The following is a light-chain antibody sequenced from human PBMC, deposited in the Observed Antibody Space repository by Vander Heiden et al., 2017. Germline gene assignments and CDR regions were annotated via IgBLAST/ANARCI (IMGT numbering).Light chain of an antibody. J-gene: IGLJ2*01. V-gene: IGLV1-44*01. CDR2: KTN. Sequence: QSVLTQPPSASGDPGHTVTISCYGSRYNIGSYTVNWYQQVPGTAPRLLIFKTNQRPSGVPDRFFGSKSGASASLAISGLQSGDEATYYCAAWDDNLSGVLFGGGTKMSVL. CDR3: AAWDDNLSGVL. CDR1: RYNIGSYT.